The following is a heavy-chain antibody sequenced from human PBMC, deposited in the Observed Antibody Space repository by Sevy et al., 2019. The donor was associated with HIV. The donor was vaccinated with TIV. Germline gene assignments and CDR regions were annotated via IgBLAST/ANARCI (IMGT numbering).Heavy chain of an antibody. CDR1: GFTFSNYW. J-gene: IGHJ4*02. CDR3: ARDRRVEYGGSDY. D-gene: IGHD3-10*01. V-gene: IGHV3-7*03. Sequence: GGSLRLSCAASGFTFSNYWMTWARQAPGKGLEWVANIKPDGSQKYYVDSLKGRFTISRDNAKNSLYLQMGSLTDEDTAVYYCARDRRVEYGGSDYWGQGALVTVSS. CDR2: IKPDGSQK.